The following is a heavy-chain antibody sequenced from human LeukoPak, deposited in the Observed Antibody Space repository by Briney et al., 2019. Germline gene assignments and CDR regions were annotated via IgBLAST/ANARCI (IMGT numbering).Heavy chain of an antibody. CDR1: GYTFTSYD. CDR2: MNPNSGNT. CDR3: ARGLAVAGTAGGY. D-gene: IGHD6-19*01. J-gene: IGHJ4*02. V-gene: IGHV1-8*03. Sequence: ASVKVSCKASGYTFTSYDINWVRQATGQGLEWMGWMNPNSGNTGYAQKFQGRVTITRNTSISTAYMELCSLRSEDTAVYYCARGLAVAGTAGGYWGQGTLVTVSS.